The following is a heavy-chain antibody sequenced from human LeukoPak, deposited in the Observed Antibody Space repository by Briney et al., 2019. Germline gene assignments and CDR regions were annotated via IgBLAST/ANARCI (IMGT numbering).Heavy chain of an antibody. V-gene: IGHV1-46*01. CDR2: INPSGGST. D-gene: IGHD2-2*01. CDR3: ARGHQAYYYYYGMDV. J-gene: IGHJ6*02. CDR1: GYTFTSYY. Sequence: ASVKVSCKASGYTFTSYYMHWVRQAPGQGLEWMGIINPSGGSTSYAQKFQGRVTMTRDTSTSTVYMELSSLRSEDTAVYYCARGHQAYYYYYGMDVWGQGTTVTVSS.